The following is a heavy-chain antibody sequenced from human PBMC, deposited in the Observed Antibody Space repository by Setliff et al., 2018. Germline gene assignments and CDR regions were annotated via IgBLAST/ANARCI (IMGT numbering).Heavy chain of an antibody. CDR3: ARESRYYYDNLGTLDY. Sequence: SETLSLTCTVSGGSISTTDYYWGWIRQPPGKGLEWIGYIYSSGSTYYNPSLKSRVSISVDTSKNQFSLKLSSVTAADTAVYYCARESRYYYDNLGTLDYWGQGTLVTVSS. CDR1: GGSISTTDYY. CDR2: IYSSGST. J-gene: IGHJ4*02. V-gene: IGHV4-30-4*08. D-gene: IGHD3-22*01.